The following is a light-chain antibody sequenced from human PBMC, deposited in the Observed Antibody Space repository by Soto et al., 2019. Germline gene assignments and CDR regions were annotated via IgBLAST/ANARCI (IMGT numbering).Light chain of an antibody. CDR2: AAS. CDR1: QGISSY. CDR3: QQLNSYPL. Sequence: DIQLTQSPSFLSASVGDRVPITCRASQGISSYLAWYQQKPGKAPKLLIYAASTLQSGVPSRFSGSGSGTEFTLTISSLQPEDFATYYCQQLNSYPLFGGGTKVDIK. V-gene: IGKV1-9*01. J-gene: IGKJ4*01.